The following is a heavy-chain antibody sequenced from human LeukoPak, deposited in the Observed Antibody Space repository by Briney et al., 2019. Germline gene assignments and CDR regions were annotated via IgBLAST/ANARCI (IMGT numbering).Heavy chain of an antibody. V-gene: IGHV3-23*01. D-gene: IGHD2-15*01. J-gene: IGHJ4*02. CDR1: GSTFSNYA. Sequence: GGSLRLSCAASGSTFSNYAMSWVRQAPGKGLEWVSVISGSGGSTYYADSVKGRFTISRDNSKNTLYLQMNSLRAEDTALYYCAKDRKYCSGGSCYSSFDYWGQGTLVTVSS. CDR2: ISGSGGST. CDR3: AKDRKYCSGGSCYSSFDY.